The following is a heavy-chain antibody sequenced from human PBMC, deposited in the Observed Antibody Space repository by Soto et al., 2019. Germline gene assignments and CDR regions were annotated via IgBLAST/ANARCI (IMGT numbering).Heavy chain of an antibody. CDR1: GGSMSKFY. CDR3: VRDGSKTLRDCFDP. Sequence: SESLSLTCSVSGGSMSKFYWSWIRKTAGKGLEWMGRVYATGTSDYNPSLRSRIAMSVDISKKTFSLRLRSVTAADTGVYYCVRDGSKTLRDCFDPWGQGILVTVSS. J-gene: IGHJ5*02. V-gene: IGHV4-4*07. CDR2: VYATGTS. D-gene: IGHD4-17*01.